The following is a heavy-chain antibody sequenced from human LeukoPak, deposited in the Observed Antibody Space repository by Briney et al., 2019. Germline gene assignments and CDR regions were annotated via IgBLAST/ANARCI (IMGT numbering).Heavy chain of an antibody. CDR2: IYYSGST. J-gene: IGHJ1*01. CDR1: GGSIRSGGYY. CDR3: AGHDSSGTYFQH. Sequence: PSETLSLTCTVSGGSIRSGGYYWNWIRQHPGKGLEWIGYIYYSGSTNYNPSLKSRVTMSVDTSKNQFSLKLSSVTAADTAVYYCAGHDSSGTYFQHWGQGTLVTVSS. V-gene: IGHV4-61*08. D-gene: IGHD3-22*01.